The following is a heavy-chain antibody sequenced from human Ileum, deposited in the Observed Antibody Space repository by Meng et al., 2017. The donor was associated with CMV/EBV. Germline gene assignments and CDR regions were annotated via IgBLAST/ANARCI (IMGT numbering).Heavy chain of an antibody. CDR3: ARDPSSPSSSGYYYD. V-gene: IGHV3-66*02. D-gene: IGHD3-22*01. Sequence: GGSLRLSCAASGFTVSRSYMTWVRQAPGKGLEWVSIIYSGGGTYYADSVKGRFTISRDNSKNTLYLQMNSLRTEDTAVYYCARDPSSPSSSGYYYDWGQGTLVTGSS. J-gene: IGHJ4*02. CDR2: IYSGGGT. CDR1: GFTVSRSY.